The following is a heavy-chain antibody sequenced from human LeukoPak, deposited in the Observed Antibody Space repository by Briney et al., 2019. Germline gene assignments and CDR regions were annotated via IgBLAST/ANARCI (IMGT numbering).Heavy chain of an antibody. CDR1: GFTFNTYT. Sequence: GGSLRLSCAASGFTFNTYTMNWVRQAPGKGLEWVSCISSTSIYTYYASSVKGRFTISRDNAKNSLYLQMNSLRAEDTAVYYCARDAWLEAWGQGTLVTVSS. V-gene: IGHV3-21*01. CDR2: ISSTSIYT. J-gene: IGHJ5*02. CDR3: ARDAWLEA.